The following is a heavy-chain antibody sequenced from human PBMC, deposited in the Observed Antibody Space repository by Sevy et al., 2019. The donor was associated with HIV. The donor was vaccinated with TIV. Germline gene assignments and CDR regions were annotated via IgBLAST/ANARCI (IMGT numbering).Heavy chain of an antibody. J-gene: IGHJ4*02. V-gene: IGHV3-30*04. CDR3: ARKQFVLPFDY. D-gene: IGHD6-6*01. CDR1: GFTFSDYA. Sequence: GGSLRLSCAASGFTFSDYAIHWVRQAPGEGLELLAVISYHGRNQFYADSVRGRFTISRDDSKNTVYLQMNSLRPDDTAVYYCARKQFVLPFDYWGQGTLVTVSS. CDR2: ISYHGRNQ.